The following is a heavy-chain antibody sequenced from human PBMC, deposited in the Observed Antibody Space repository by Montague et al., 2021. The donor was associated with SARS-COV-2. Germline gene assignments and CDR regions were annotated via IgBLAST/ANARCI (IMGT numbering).Heavy chain of an antibody. Sequence: SETLSLTCTVSGGSISSYYWSWIRQPPGKGLEWIGYIYYSGSTNYNPSLKRRVTISLDTSKNQFSLKLNSVTAADTAVYYCARGCYGPDAFDIWGQGTMVTVSS. V-gene: IGHV4-59*01. CDR1: GGSISSYY. CDR3: ARGCYGPDAFDI. D-gene: IGHD5-18*01. J-gene: IGHJ3*02. CDR2: IYYSGST.